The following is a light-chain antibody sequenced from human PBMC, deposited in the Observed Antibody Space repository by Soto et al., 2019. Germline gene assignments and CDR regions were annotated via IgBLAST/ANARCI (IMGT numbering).Light chain of an antibody. CDR1: QSVSNNY. Sequence: EIVLTQSPGTLSLSPGERATLSCRASQSVSNNYLAWYQQKPGQAPRLLIYGASNRATGIQDRFSGSGYGTDFTLTISSLEYGDCAVYYCQQYGISVTCGQGTDVEIK. CDR2: GAS. CDR3: QQYGISVT. V-gene: IGKV3-20*01. J-gene: IGKJ1*01.